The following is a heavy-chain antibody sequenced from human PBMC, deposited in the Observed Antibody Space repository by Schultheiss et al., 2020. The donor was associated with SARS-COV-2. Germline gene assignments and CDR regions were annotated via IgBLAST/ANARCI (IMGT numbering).Heavy chain of an antibody. D-gene: IGHD2-15*01. CDR3: ARAPDCGGGSCYGYHYYGMDV. CDR2: ISYDGNIK. Sequence: AGSLRLSCKASGYTFTDYYLHWVRQAPGKGLEWVAVISYDGNIKYYAESVQGRFTISRGNAKNTLYLQMNSLRAEDTAVYYCARAPDCGGGSCYGYHYYGMDVWGQGTTVTVS. V-gene: IGHV3-30-3*01. CDR1: GYTFTDYY. J-gene: IGHJ6*02.